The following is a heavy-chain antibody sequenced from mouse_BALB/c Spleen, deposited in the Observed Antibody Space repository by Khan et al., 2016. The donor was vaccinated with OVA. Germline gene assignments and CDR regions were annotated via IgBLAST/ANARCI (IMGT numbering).Heavy chain of an antibody. CDR2: ISPGSGNT. Sequence: QVQLQQSGTELARPGASVKLSCKASGYIFIDYNINWVKQRTGQGLEWIGEISPGSGNTYYNEKFKGKTTLTEDKSSSTAYMQLSSLPSEDSAVYFCAREWDCWFRYWGQGTLVTVSA. J-gene: IGHJ3*01. V-gene: IGHV1-77*01. CDR1: GYIFIDYN. CDR3: AREWDCWFRY. D-gene: IGHD4-1*01.